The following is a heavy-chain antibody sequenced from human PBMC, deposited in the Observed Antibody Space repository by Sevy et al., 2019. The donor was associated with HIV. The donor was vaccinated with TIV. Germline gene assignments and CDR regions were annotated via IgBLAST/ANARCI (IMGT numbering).Heavy chain of an antibody. J-gene: IGHJ4*02. D-gene: IGHD1-26*01. CDR1: GFTFSSYS. CDR2: ISSSSSYI. V-gene: IGHV3-21*04. Sequence: GGSLRLSCAASGFTFSSYSMNWVRQAPGKGLEWVSSISSSSSYIYYADSVKGRFTISRDNAKNSLYLQMNSLRAEDTAVYFCARAMGSYTFDYWGQGTLVTVSS. CDR3: ARAMGSYTFDY.